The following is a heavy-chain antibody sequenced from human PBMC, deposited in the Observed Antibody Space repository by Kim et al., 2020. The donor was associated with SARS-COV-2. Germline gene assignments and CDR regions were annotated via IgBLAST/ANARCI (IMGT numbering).Heavy chain of an antibody. CDR2: LSSTGGLT. J-gene: IGHJ6*01. D-gene: IGHD5-12*01. CDR3: AKDYIGAYSGYGYNYYY. CDR1: GFTFNKFA. V-gene: IGHV3-23*01. Sequence: GGSLRLSCEGSGFTFNKFAMHWVRRAPGKGLEWVSSLSSTGGLTYYADSVKGRFTISRDNSRHTLYLQMSSLRAEDTAVYYCAKDYIGAYSGYGYNYYY.